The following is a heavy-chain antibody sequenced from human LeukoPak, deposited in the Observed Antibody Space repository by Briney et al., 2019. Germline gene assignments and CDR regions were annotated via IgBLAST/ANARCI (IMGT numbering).Heavy chain of an antibody. CDR1: AFTLSNAR. D-gene: IGHD6-19*01. J-gene: IGHJ4*02. V-gene: IGHV3-15*04. Sequence: GGFWRLSCAASAFTLSNARMTWGRQAPGKGLEWVGRIESKSDVGTTDYAVPVTGRFTISRDDSKNTLYLQMNSLKPEDTGVYYCNARLSGWVDYRDEGNLVTVSS. CDR3: NARLSGWVDY. CDR2: IESKSDVGTT.